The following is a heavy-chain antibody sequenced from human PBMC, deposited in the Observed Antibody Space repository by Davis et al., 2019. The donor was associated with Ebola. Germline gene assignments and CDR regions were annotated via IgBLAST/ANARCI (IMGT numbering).Heavy chain of an antibody. CDR2: ISYDGSNK. Sequence: SLKISCAASGFTFSSYAMHWVRQAPGKGLEWVAVISYDGSNKYYADSVKGRFTISRDNSKNTLYLQMNSLRAEDTAVYYCAKALEEDSGDPEVALHYWGQGTLVTVSS. D-gene: IGHD4-17*01. CDR3: AKALEEDSGDPEVALHY. CDR1: GFTFSSYA. J-gene: IGHJ4*02. V-gene: IGHV3-30-3*01.